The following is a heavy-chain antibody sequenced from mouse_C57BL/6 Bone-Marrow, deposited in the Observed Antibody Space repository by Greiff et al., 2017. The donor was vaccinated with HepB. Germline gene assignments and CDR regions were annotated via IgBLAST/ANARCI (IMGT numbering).Heavy chain of an antibody. CDR3: ARRGLRRGYFDY. J-gene: IGHJ2*01. V-gene: IGHV1-52*01. Sequence: VKLQQPGAELVRPGSSVKLSCKASGYTFTSYWMHWVKQRPIQGLEWIGNIDPSDSETHYNQKFKDKATLTVDKSSSTAYMQLSSLTSEDSAVYYCARRGLRRGYFDYWGQGTTLTVSS. D-gene: IGHD1-1*01. CDR1: GYTFTSYW. CDR2: IDPSDSET.